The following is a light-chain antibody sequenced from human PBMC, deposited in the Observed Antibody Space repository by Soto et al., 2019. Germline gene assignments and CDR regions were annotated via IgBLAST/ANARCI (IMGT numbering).Light chain of an antibody. V-gene: IGKV2D-29*01. Sequence: IVMTQTPLSLSVTPGQPASISCESSQSLLHSDGKTYLYWYLQKPGQPPQLLIYEVANRFSGVSDSLRASLPRIDFTLQLSRVEAEDVRVYHCMQRILGLTFGQGTRLEIE. J-gene: IGKJ5*01. CDR2: EVA. CDR1: QSLLHSDGKTY. CDR3: MQRILGLT.